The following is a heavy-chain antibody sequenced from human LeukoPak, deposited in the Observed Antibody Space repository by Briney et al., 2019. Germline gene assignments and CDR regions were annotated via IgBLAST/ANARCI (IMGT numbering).Heavy chain of an antibody. CDR1: GFTFDDYA. V-gene: IGHV3-9*01. CDR2: ISWNSGSI. Sequence: GGSLRLSCAASGFTFDDYAMHWVRQAPGKGLEWVSGISWNSGSIGYADSVKGRFTISRDNAKNSLYLQMNSLRAEDTALYYCAKGPIVDYMDVWGKGTTVTISS. D-gene: IGHD1-26*01. J-gene: IGHJ6*03. CDR3: AKGPIVDYMDV.